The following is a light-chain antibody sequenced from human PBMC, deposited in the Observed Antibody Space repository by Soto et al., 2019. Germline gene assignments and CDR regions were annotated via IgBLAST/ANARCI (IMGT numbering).Light chain of an antibody. CDR2: EDN. CDR3: QSYDTSNPLV. V-gene: IGLV6-57*01. CDR1: SGSIGSSY. J-gene: IGLJ3*02. Sequence: NFMLTQPHSVSESPGKTVTISCTRSSGSIGSSYVQWYQQRPGSSPTTLIFEDNQRPTGVPVRFSGSIDSSSNSASLVISGLRTEDEAGYYCQSYDTSNPLVFGGGTKVTVL.